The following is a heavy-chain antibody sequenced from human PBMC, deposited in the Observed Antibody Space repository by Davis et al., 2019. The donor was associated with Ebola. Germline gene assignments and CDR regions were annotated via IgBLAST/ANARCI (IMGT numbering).Heavy chain of an antibody. CDR3: VTAPRVSGDYYGMDV. D-gene: IGHD3-10*01. V-gene: IGHV3-11*01. Sequence: GESLKISCAASGFTFTDYNMTWLRQAPGKGLEWVSYISSSGSSTYYADSVKGRFTISRDNAKNLLYLQMNSLRTEDTAVYYCVTAPRVSGDYYGMDVWGKGTTVTVSS. J-gene: IGHJ6*04. CDR1: GFTFTDYN. CDR2: ISSSGSST.